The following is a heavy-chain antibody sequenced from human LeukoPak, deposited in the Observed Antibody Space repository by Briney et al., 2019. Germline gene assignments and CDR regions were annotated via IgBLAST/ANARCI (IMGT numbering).Heavy chain of an antibody. CDR1: GFAFSSYS. CDR2: ISGSGGST. CDR3: AEALPYYYGSGRPSWYFDL. D-gene: IGHD3-10*01. Sequence: PGGSLRLSCAASGFAFSSYSMNWVRQAPGKGLEWVSAISGSGGSTYYADSVKGRFTISRDNSKNTLYLQMNSLRAEDTAVYYCAEALPYYYGSGRPSWYFDLWGRGTLVTVSS. J-gene: IGHJ2*01. V-gene: IGHV3-23*01.